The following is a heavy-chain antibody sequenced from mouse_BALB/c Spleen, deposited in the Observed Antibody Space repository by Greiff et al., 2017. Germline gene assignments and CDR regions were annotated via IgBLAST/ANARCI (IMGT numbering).Heavy chain of an antibody. CDR3: ARVSTVVERYYYAMDY. V-gene: IGHV1S137*01. J-gene: IGHJ4*01. D-gene: IGHD1-1*01. CDR2: ISTYYGDA. Sequence: VQGVESGAELVRPGVSVKISCKGSGYTFTDYAMHWVKQSHAKSLEWIGVISTYYGDASYNQKFKGKATMTVDKSSSTAYMELARLTSEDSAIYYCARVSTVVERYYYAMDYWGQGTSVTVSS. CDR1: GYTFTDYA.